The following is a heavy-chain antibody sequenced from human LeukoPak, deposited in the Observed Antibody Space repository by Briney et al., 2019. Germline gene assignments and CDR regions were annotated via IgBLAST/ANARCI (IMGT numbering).Heavy chain of an antibody. CDR3: AREGYYYDSTTLGFDP. CDR1: GGSFSGYY. J-gene: IGHJ5*02. D-gene: IGHD3-22*01. CDR2: INHSGST. V-gene: IGHV4-34*01. Sequence: SETLSLTCAVYGGSFSGYYWSWIRQPPGKGLEWIGEINHSGSTNYNPSLKSRVTISVDTSKSQFSLKLSSVTAADTAVYYCAREGYYYDSTTLGFDPWGQGTLVTVSS.